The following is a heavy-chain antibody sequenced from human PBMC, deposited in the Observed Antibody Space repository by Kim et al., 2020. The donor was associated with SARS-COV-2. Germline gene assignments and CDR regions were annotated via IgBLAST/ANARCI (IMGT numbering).Heavy chain of an antibody. J-gene: IGHJ4*02. CDR2: IYYSGST. D-gene: IGHD6-13*01. V-gene: IGHV4-39*01. Sequence: SETLSLTCTVSGGSISSSSYYWGWIRQPPGKGLEWIGSIYYSGSTYYNPSLKSRVTISVDTSKNQFSLKLSSVTAADTAVYYCASLAAAGDYWGQGTLVTVSS. CDR1: GGSISSSSYY. CDR3: ASLAAAGDY.